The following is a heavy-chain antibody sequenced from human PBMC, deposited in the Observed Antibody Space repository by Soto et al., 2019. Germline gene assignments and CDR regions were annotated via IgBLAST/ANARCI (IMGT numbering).Heavy chain of an antibody. V-gene: IGHV5-51*01. CDR2: IYPGDSDT. Sequence: GESLKISCKASGYRFTSYWIAWVRQTPGKGLEWMGIIYPGDSDTRYSPSFQGQVTISADKSTSTAYLQWSSLKASDTAMYYCARYHYYGSYYGMDVWGQGSTVTVSS. CDR3: ARYHYYGSYYGMDV. D-gene: IGHD3-10*01. J-gene: IGHJ6*02. CDR1: GYRFTSYW.